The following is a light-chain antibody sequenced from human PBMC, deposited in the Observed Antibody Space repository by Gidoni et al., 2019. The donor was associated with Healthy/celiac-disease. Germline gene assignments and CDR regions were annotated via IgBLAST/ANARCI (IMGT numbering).Light chain of an antibody. CDR2: KDN. CDR1: VLAKKY. Sequence: SYELTQPSSVSVYPGQTARITCSGDVLAKKYARWFQQKPGQAPVLVIYKDNERPSGIPERFSGSSSGTTVTLTISGAQVEDEADYYCYSAADNNEGYVFGTGTKVTVL. J-gene: IGLJ1*01. CDR3: YSAADNNEGYV. V-gene: IGLV3-27*01.